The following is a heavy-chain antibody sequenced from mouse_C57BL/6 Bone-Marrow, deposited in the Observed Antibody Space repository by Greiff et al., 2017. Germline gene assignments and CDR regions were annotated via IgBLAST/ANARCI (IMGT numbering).Heavy chain of an antibody. CDR3: ARWGISGDFDY. D-gene: IGHD3-2*02. Sequence: VKLVESGAELVRPGTSVKMSCKASGYTFTNYWIGWAKQRPGHGLGWIGDIYPGGGYTNYNEKFKGKATLTADKSSSTAYMQFSSLTSEDSAIYYCARWGISGDFDYWGQGTTLTVSS. J-gene: IGHJ2*01. CDR2: IYPGGGYT. V-gene: IGHV1-63*01. CDR1: GYTFTNYW.